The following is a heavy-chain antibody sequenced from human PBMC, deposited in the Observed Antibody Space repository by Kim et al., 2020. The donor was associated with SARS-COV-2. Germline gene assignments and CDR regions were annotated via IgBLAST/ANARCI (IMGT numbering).Heavy chain of an antibody. Sequence: SETLSLTCAVYGGSFSGYYWSWIRQPPGKGLEWIGEINHSGSTNYNPSLKSRVTISVDTSKNQFSLKLSSVTAADTAVYYCARGVGAVGYYYYGMDVWGQGTTVTVSS. V-gene: IGHV4-34*01. CDR2: INHSGST. J-gene: IGHJ6*02. D-gene: IGHD6-19*01. CDR1: GGSFSGYY. CDR3: ARGVGAVGYYYYGMDV.